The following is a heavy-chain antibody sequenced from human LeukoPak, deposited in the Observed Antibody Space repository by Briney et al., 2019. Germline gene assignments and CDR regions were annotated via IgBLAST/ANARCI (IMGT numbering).Heavy chain of an antibody. V-gene: IGHV4-39*01. J-gene: IGHJ4*02. D-gene: IGHD5-24*01. Sequence: SETLSLTCTVSGGSISSSSYYWGWIRQPPGKGLEWIGGIYYSGSTYYNPSLKSRVTISVDTSKNQFSLKLSSVTAADTAVYYCARINRRDGYNFDYWGQGTLVTVSS. CDR3: ARINRRDGYNFDY. CDR2: IYYSGST. CDR1: GGSISSSSYY.